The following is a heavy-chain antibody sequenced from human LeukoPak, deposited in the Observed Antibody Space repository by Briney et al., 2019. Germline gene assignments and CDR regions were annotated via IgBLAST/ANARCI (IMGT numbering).Heavy chain of an antibody. V-gene: IGHV4-39*01. CDR3: SRYIRRRPQFDY. J-gene: IGHJ4*02. CDR2: ILYSGNT. CDR1: GGSISSNDYY. Sequence: ETLSLTCTVSGGSISSNDYYWGWVRQPPGKGLEWIGNILYSGNTFYHPSLKSRITIAVDTSKNQFSLKLSSVTAADTAVYYCSRYIRRRPQFDYWGQGTLVTVSS.